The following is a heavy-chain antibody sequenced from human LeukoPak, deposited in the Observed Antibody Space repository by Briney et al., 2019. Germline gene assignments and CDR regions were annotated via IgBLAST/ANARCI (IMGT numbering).Heavy chain of an antibody. D-gene: IGHD3-10*01. J-gene: IGHJ6*02. V-gene: IGHV1-69*04. Sequence: ASVKVSCKASGGTFSSYAISWVGQAPGQGLEWMGRIIPILGIANYAQKFQGRVTITADKPTSTAYMELSSLRSEDTAVYYCGRDLSDYKFYYYGMDVWGQGTTVTVSS. CDR1: GGTFSSYA. CDR3: GRDLSDYKFYYYGMDV. CDR2: IIPILGIA.